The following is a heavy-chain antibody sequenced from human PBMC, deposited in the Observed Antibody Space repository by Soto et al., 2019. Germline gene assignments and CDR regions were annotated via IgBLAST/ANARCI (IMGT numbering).Heavy chain of an antibody. CDR1: RFSFSNSA. CDR2: ISASSTYI. D-gene: IGHD2-15*01. Sequence: EVQLVESGGGLVKPGGSLRLSCTASRFSFSNSAMDWVRQAPGKGLEWVSSISASSTYINYADSVKGRFTISRDNAKNSLLLQMDSLRAEDTAVYFCARAIWYCSAGKCYPNAYDIWGQGTMVTVSS. J-gene: IGHJ3*02. CDR3: ARAIWYCSAGKCYPNAYDI. V-gene: IGHV3-21*01.